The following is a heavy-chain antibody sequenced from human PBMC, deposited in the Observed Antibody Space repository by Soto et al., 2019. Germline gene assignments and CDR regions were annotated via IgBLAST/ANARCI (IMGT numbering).Heavy chain of an antibody. CDR2: ISSSSSYI. V-gene: IGHV3-21*01. CDR3: VRVGRTADDEFAI. CDR1: GFTFSSYS. D-gene: IGHD1-26*01. J-gene: IGHJ3*02. Sequence: YLGLSCAASGFTFSSYSMNWVRQAPGKGLEWVSSISSSSSYIYYADSVKGRFTISRDNAKNSLYLQMNSLRAEDTAVYYWVRVGRTADDEFAIWGQGTVVTV.